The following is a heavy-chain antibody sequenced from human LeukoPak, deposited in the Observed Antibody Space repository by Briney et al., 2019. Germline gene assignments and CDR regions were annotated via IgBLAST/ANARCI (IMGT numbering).Heavy chain of an antibody. V-gene: IGHV3-9*01. CDR2: ISWNSGSI. CDR1: GFTFDDYA. CDR3: AKDPYSTRAYNWFDP. D-gene: IGHD2-21*01. Sequence: GRSLRLSCAASGFTFDDYAMHWVRQAPGKGLEWVSGISWNSGSIGYADSVKGRFTISRDNAKNSLYLQMNSLRAEDTAVYYCAKDPYSTRAYNWFDPWGQGTLVTVSS. J-gene: IGHJ5*02.